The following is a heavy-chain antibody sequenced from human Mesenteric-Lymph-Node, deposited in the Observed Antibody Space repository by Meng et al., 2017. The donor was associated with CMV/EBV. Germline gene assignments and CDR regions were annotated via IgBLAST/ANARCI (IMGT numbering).Heavy chain of an antibody. CDR2: IDKDGST. CDR1: GFTFSSYS. Sequence: GESLKISCAASGFTFSSYSMNWVRQAPGKGLEWVSIIDKDGSTFYADSVKGRFTISRDNSKNTVYLQMNSLRTEDAALYYCARLIAVAGTWGQGALVTVSS. CDR3: ARLIAVAGT. J-gene: IGHJ5*02. D-gene: IGHD6-13*01. V-gene: IGHV3-66*02.